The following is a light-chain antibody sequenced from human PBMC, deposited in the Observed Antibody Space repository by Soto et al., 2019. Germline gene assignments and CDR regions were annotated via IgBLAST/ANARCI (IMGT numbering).Light chain of an antibody. CDR2: DAS. V-gene: IGKV3-15*01. CDR3: QQYNSYWT. Sequence: EIVMTQSPATLSVSPGGRATLSCRASQSIDSKLAWYQHRVGQAPRLLIYDASTRATGIPGRFSGRGSGTEFTLTISSLQPDDFATYYCQQYNSYWTFGQGTKVEIK. J-gene: IGKJ1*01. CDR1: QSIDSK.